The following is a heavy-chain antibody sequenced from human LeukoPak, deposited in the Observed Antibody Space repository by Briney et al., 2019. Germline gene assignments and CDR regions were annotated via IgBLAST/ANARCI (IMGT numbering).Heavy chain of an antibody. CDR2: IRYDGSHK. D-gene: IGHD3-16*01. V-gene: IGHV3-30*02. CDR3: AKEITTWGGTFYFDY. Sequence: GGSPRLSCAASGFTFNTYGMHWVRQAPGKGLNWVAFIRYDGSHKDYADSVKGRFTISRDNSKNTLYLQMNSLRAEDTAVYYCAKEITTWGGTFYFDYWGQGTLVTVSS. J-gene: IGHJ4*02. CDR1: GFTFNTYG.